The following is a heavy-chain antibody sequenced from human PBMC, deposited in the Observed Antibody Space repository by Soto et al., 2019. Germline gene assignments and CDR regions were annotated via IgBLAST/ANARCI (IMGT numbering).Heavy chain of an antibody. CDR1: GGSISSYY. CDR2: IYYSGST. Sequence: SETLSLTCTVSGGSISSYYWSWIRQPPGKGLEWIGYIYYSGSTNYNPSLKSRVTISVDTSKNQFSLKLSSVTAADTAVYYCARVAYCGGDCYSDWYFDLWGRGTLVTVSS. V-gene: IGHV4-59*01. J-gene: IGHJ2*01. CDR3: ARVAYCGGDCYSDWYFDL. D-gene: IGHD2-21*02.